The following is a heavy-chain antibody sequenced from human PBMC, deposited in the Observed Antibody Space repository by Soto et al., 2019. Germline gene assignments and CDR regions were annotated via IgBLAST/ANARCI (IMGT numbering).Heavy chain of an antibody. Sequence: GSLRLSCAASGFTFTNAWMSWVRQAPGKGLEWVGRVKRKTNGGTTDYAAPVKDRFNISRDDSKNTLYLQMNNLKTEDTAVYYCAKSLNINYKNWFDPWGQGTLVTVSS. CDR1: GFTFTNAW. CDR2: VKRKTNGGTT. CDR3: AKSLNINYKNWFDP. V-gene: IGHV3-15*01. D-gene: IGHD1-7*01. J-gene: IGHJ5*02.